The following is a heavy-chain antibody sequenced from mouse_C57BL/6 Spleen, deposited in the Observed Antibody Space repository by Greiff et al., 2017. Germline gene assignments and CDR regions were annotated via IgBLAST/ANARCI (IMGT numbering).Heavy chain of an antibody. CDR1: GYSFTGYY. J-gene: IGHJ2*01. CDR3: ARGNFHFDY. V-gene: IGHV1-42*01. Sequence: VQLKESGPELVKPGASVKISCKASGYSFTGYYMNWVKQSPEKSLEWIGEINPSTGGTTYNQKFKAKATLTVDKSSSTAYMQLKSLTSEDSAVYYCARGNFHFDYWGQGTTLTVSS. D-gene: IGHD2-1*01. CDR2: INPSTGGT.